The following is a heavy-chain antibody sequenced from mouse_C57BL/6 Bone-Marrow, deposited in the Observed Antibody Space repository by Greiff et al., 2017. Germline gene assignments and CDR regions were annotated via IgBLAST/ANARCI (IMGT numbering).Heavy chain of an antibody. CDR2: IDPENGDT. Sequence: VQLQQSGAELVRPGASVKLSCTASGFNIKDDYMHWVKQRPETGLEWIGWIDPENGDTEYASKFQGKATITADTSSTTAYLQLSSLISDDTAVYYCTTDNGDDAYWGQGTLVTVSA. CDR1: GFNIKDDY. V-gene: IGHV14-4*01. D-gene: IGHD4-1*02. J-gene: IGHJ3*01. CDR3: TTDNGDDAY.